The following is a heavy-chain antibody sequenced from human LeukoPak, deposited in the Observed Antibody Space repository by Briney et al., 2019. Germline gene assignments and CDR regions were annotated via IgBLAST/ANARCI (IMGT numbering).Heavy chain of an antibody. J-gene: IGHJ4*02. V-gene: IGHV6-1*01. D-gene: IGHD3-10*01. Sequence: SQTLSLTCAISGDSVSSNSAAWNWIRQSPSRGLEWLGRTYYRSKWYNDYAVSVKSRITIKPDTSKNQFSLKLSSVTAADTAVYYCARRGSYYGSGSYRYWGQGTLVTVSS. CDR3: ARRGSYYGSGSYRY. CDR2: TYYRSKWYN. CDR1: GDSVSSNSAA.